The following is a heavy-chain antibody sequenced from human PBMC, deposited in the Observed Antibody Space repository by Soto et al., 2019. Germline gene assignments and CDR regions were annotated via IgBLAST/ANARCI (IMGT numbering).Heavy chain of an antibody. V-gene: IGHV3-7*05. Sequence: SGGSLRLCYGASGFTCDDYGRNWVRQAPGKGLEWVANLKQDGSEEYYVDSVKGRFTISRDNSKSTVYLQMNSLRAEDTAKYHCSPDSSGGEFDSWGQGTQVTVSS. J-gene: IGHJ4*02. CDR3: SPDSSGGEFDS. D-gene: IGHD3-22*01. CDR1: GFTCDDYG. CDR2: LKQDGSEE.